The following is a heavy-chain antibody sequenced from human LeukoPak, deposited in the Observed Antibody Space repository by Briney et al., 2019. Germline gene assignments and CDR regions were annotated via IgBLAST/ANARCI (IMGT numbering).Heavy chain of an antibody. J-gene: IGHJ4*02. CDR2: ISLTGLT. CDR3: SRDNGAFSTIGY. D-gene: IGHD2-8*01. CDR1: GGPISNTDR. V-gene: IGHV4-4*02. Sequence: PSGTLSPSCGVSGGPISNTDRRSWVRQPQGQGLEWIGEISLTGLTHYNPSLESRVTVSLGKSKNQLSLNLTSVTAADTAVYYCSRDNGAFSTIGYWGQGILVTV.